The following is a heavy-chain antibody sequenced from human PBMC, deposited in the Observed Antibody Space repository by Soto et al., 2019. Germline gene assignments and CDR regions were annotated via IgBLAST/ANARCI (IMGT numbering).Heavy chain of an antibody. CDR3: AKDIIPGDARPFYYYGMDV. Sequence: GGSLRLSCAASGFTFSSFAMSWVRQAPGKGLEWVSAISGSGGSTYYADSVKDRFTITRVNSKNTLYMQMNSLRAEDTAVYYCAKDIIPGDARPFYYYGMDVWGDRTTFTTPS. J-gene: IGHJ6*04. CDR1: GFTFSSFA. V-gene: IGHV3-23*01. D-gene: IGHD4-17*01. CDR2: ISGSGGST.